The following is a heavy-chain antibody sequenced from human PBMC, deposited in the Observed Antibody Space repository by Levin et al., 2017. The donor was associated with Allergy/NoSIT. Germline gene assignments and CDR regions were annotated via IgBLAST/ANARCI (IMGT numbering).Heavy chain of an antibody. Sequence: GGSLRLSCAASGFTFSDYYMTWIRQAPGKGLEWVSYISSSSSYTNYADSVKGRFTISRDNSKNSLYLQMNSLRAEDTAVYYCARGVGAPDYFDYWGQGTLVTVSS. J-gene: IGHJ4*02. CDR1: GFTFSDYY. D-gene: IGHD1-14*01. CDR3: ARGVGAPDYFDY. V-gene: IGHV3-11*05. CDR2: ISSSSSYT.